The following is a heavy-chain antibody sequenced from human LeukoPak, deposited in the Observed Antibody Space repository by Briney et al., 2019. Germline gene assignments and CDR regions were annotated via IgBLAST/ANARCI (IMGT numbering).Heavy chain of an antibody. Sequence: GGSLRLSCAASGFTFSSYSMSWVRQAPGKGLEWVSSISSSSSYIYYADSVKGRFTISRDNAKNSLYLQMNSLRAEDTAVYYCAREDSSGYFDYWGQGTLVTVSS. CDR2: ISSSSSYI. CDR1: GFTFSSYS. V-gene: IGHV3-21*01. CDR3: AREDSSGYFDY. J-gene: IGHJ4*02. D-gene: IGHD3-22*01.